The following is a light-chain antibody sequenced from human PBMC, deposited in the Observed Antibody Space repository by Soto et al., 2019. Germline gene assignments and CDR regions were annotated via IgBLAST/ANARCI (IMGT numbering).Light chain of an antibody. V-gene: IGKV3-20*01. CDR2: GTS. J-gene: IGKJ5*01. Sequence: EIVLTQSPGTLSLSPGERATLSCRASQSVPRSYLALYQQKPGQAPRLLIYGTSSRATGIPDRFSGSGSGIDFTLTISRLEHDDFAVFYCQQYGSSITFGDGTRLEI. CDR1: QSVPRSY. CDR3: QQYGSSIT.